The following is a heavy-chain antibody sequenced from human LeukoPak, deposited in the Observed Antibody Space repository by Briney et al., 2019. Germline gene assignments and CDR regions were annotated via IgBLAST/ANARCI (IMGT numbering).Heavy chain of an antibody. V-gene: IGHV1-8*01. J-gene: IGHJ4*02. CDR1: GYTFTSYD. CDR2: MNPNSGNT. CDR3: ARLRGRYYYDSSGYFYY. Sequence: ASVKVSCKASGYTFTSYDINWVRQATGQGLEWMGWMNPNSGNTGYAQKFQGRVTMTRNTSISTAYMELSSPRSEDTAVYYCARLRGRYYYDSSGYFYYWGQGTLVTVSS. D-gene: IGHD3-22*01.